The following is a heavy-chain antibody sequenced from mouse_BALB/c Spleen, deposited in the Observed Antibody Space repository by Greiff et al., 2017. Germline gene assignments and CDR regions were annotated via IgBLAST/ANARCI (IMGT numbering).Heavy chain of an antibody. V-gene: IGHV1-7*01. Sequence: QVQLQQSGAELAKPGASVKMSCKASGYTFTSYWMHWVKQRPGQGLEWIGYINPSTGYTEYNQKFKDKATLTADKSSSTAYMQLSSLTSEDSAVYYCVGNYPYYYAMDYWGQGTSVTVSS. CDR2: INPSTGYT. CDR3: VGNYPYYYAMDY. CDR1: GYTFTSYW. J-gene: IGHJ4*01. D-gene: IGHD2-1*01.